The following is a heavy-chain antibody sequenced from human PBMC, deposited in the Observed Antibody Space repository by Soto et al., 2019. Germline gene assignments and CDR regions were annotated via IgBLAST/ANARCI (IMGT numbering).Heavy chain of an antibody. CDR3: ARDYYKYYDSSGYYRSPAY. CDR1: GFTFSSYA. D-gene: IGHD3-22*01. CDR2: ISYDGSDK. J-gene: IGHJ4*02. V-gene: IGHV3-30-3*01. Sequence: PGGSLRLSCAASGFTFSSYAMHWVRQAPGKGLEWVALISYDGSDKDYADSVKGRFTISRDNSRNTLFLQMNSLRAEDTAAYYCARDYYKYYDSSGYYRSPAYWGQGTLVTSPQ.